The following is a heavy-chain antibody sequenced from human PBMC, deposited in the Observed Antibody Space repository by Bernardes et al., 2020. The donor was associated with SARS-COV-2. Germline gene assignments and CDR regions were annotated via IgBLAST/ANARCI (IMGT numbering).Heavy chain of an antibody. CDR2: ISPKSGAT. V-gene: IGHV1-2*02. Sequence: ASVKVSCTASGYTFSDYYIHWLRQAPGQGLEWMGWISPKSGATNHAQKFQGRVTMTRYTSISTDYMELSSLRSDDTAVYYCARTFYYDRGGDSLFDLWGQGTPVTVSS. D-gene: IGHD2-21*01. J-gene: IGHJ4*02. CDR3: ARTFYYDRGGDSLFDL. CDR1: GYTFSDYY.